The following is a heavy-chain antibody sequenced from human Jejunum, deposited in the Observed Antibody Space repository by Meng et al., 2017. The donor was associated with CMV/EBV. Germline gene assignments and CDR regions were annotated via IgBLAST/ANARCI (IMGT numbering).Heavy chain of an antibody. CDR1: DGSFIGYY. J-gene: IGHJ5*02. CDR3: ARVRGGFDP. V-gene: IGHV4-34*01. CDR2: INHSGSP. Sequence: LSCAVYDGSFIGYYGSWIRQPPGKGLEWIGDINHSGSPNYNPSLKSRLTISVDTSKKQVSLKLTSVTAADTAVYYCARVRGGFDPWGQGTLVTVSS.